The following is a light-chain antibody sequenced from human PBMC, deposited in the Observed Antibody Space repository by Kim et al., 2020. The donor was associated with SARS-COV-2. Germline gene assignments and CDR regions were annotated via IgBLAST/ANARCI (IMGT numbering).Light chain of an antibody. CDR2: QDS. J-gene: IGLJ2*01. V-gene: IGLV3-1*01. CDR3: QAWDSSTVV. Sequence: VSPGQTASITCSGNKLGDKYACWYQQKPGQYPVLVIYQDSKRPSGIPERFSGSNSGNTATLTISGTQAMDEADYYCQAWDSSTVVFGGGTQLTVL. CDR1: KLGDKY.